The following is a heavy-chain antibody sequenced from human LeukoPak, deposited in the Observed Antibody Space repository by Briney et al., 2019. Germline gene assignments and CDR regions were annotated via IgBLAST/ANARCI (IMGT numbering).Heavy chain of an antibody. Sequence: SETLSLTCAVSGGSISSGGYSWSWIRQPPGKGLEWIGYIYYSGSTYYNPSLKSRVTISVDTSKNQFSLKLSSVTAADTAVYYCAREVVVAAIYPWGQGTLVTVSS. CDR2: IYYSGST. V-gene: IGHV4-30-4*07. J-gene: IGHJ5*02. D-gene: IGHD2-15*01. CDR3: AREVVVAAIYP. CDR1: GGSISSGGYS.